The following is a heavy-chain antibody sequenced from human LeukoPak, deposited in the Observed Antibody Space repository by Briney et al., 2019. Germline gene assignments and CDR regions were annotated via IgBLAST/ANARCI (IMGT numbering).Heavy chain of an antibody. D-gene: IGHD3-10*01. J-gene: IGHJ4*02. Sequence: ASVKVSCKASGYTFTGYYMHWVRQAPGQGLEWMGWINPNSGGTNYAQKFQGRVTMTRDTSISTAYMELSRLRSDDTAVYYCARALTVRLWFGESRPFDYWGQGTLVTVSS. V-gene: IGHV1-2*02. CDR2: INPNSGGT. CDR1: GYTFTGYY. CDR3: ARALTVRLWFGESRPFDY.